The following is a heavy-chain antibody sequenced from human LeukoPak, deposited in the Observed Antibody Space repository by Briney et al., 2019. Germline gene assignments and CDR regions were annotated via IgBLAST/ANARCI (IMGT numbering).Heavy chain of an antibody. CDR2: IKGNGFDT. CDR3: AKDTGPLMITFGGVVISYFDY. D-gene: IGHD3-16*01. J-gene: IGHJ4*02. Sequence: PGGSLRLSCAGSGFTFSNYAMSWVRQAPGKGLEWVSGIKGNGFDTYYADSVKGRFTVSRDNSKNTLSLQMNSLSAEDTAVYYCAKDTGPLMITFGGVVISYFDYWGQGALVTVSS. CDR1: GFTFSNYA. V-gene: IGHV3-23*01.